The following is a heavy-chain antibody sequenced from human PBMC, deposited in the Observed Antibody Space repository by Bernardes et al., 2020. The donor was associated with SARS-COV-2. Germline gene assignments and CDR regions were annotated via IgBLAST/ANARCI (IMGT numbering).Heavy chain of an antibody. J-gene: IGHJ6*02. CDR3: ARADMTGVVVTALAYYYGMDV. CDR1: GFTFSSYW. V-gene: IGHV3-7*01. CDR2: IKQDGSEK. Sequence: GGSLRLSCAASGFTFSSYWMSWVRQAPGKGLEWVANIKQDGSEKYYVDSVKGRFTISRDNAKNSLYLQMNSLRAEDTAVYYCARADMTGVVVTALAYYYGMDVWGQGTTVTVSS. D-gene: IGHD2-21*02.